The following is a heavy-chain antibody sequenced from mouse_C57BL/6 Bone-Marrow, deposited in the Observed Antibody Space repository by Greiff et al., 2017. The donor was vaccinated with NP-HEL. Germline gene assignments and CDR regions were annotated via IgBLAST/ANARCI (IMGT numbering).Heavy chain of an antibody. J-gene: IGHJ3*01. V-gene: IGHV5-9-1*02. CDR2: ISSGGDYL. D-gene: IGHD4-1*01. CDR1: GFTFSSYA. Sequence: EVMLVESGEGLVKPGGSLKLSCAASGFTFSSYAMSWVRQTPEKRLAWVAYISSGGDYLYYADTVKGRFTISRDNARNTLYLQMSSLKSEDTAMYYCTREDWDGFAYWGQGTLVTVSA. CDR3: TREDWDGFAY.